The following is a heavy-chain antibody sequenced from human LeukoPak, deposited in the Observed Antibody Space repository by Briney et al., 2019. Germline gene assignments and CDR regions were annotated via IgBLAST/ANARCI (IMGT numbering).Heavy chain of an antibody. J-gene: IGHJ4*02. Sequence: SETLSLTCTVSGYSISSGYYWGWIRQPPGKGLEWIGSIYHSGSTYYNPSLKSRVTISVDTSKNQFSLKLSSVTAADTAVYYCARDLGAARPFDYWGQGTLVTVSS. D-gene: IGHD6-6*01. CDR2: IYHSGST. CDR3: ARDLGAARPFDY. CDR1: GYSISSGYY. V-gene: IGHV4-38-2*02.